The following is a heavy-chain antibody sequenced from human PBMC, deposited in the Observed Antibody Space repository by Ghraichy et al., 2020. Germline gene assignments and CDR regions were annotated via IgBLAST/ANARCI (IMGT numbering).Heavy chain of an antibody. CDR1: GFTFSGYW. J-gene: IGHJ4*02. D-gene: IGHD6-19*01. CDR3: ARDLGSGWYFDY. Sequence: GGSLRLSCAASGFTFSGYWMSWVRQAPGKGLEWVANIKKDGSEKYYVDSVKGRFTLSRDNAKNSLYLQMNSLRAEDMAVYYCARDLGSGWYFDYWGQGTLVTVSS. V-gene: IGHV3-7*01. CDR2: IKKDGSEK.